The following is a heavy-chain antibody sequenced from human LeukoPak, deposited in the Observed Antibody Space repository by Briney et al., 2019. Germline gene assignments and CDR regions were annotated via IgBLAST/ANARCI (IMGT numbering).Heavy chain of an antibody. CDR2: IGVGGGYI. CDR1: GFTFSSYA. CDR3: ASHSGSYSNWFDP. J-gene: IGHJ5*02. V-gene: IGHV3-23*01. D-gene: IGHD1-26*01. Sequence: TGGSLRLSCTTSGFTFSSYAMSWVRQAPGKGLEWVSAIGVGGGYIYYADSVKGRFTISRDNSKNALYLQMNSLRADDTAVYYCASHSGSYSNWFDPWGQRTLVTVSS.